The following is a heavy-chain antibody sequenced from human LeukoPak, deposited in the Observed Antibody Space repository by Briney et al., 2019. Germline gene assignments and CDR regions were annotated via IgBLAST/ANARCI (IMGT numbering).Heavy chain of an antibody. J-gene: IGHJ4*02. D-gene: IGHD5-12*01. Sequence: PGGSLRLSCAASGFTFSSYSMNWVRQAPGKGLEWVSYISSSSSTIYYADSVKGRFTISRDNAKNSLYLQMSSLRDEDTAVYYCARDGGGYDSCFDYWGQGTLVTVSS. CDR2: ISSSSSTI. CDR3: ARDGGGYDSCFDY. V-gene: IGHV3-48*02. CDR1: GFTFSSYS.